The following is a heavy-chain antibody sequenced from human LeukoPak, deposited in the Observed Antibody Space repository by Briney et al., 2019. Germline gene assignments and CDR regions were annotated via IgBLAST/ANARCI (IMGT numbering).Heavy chain of an antibody. Sequence: GASVKVSCKASGYTFTSYGISWVRQAPGQGLEWMGWISAYNGNTNYAQRLQGRVTMTTDTSTSTAYMELGSLRSDDTAVYYCARGGEILRFLEWLSPYDYWGQGTLVTVSS. J-gene: IGHJ4*02. D-gene: IGHD3-3*01. CDR3: ARGGEILRFLEWLSPYDY. CDR1: GYTFTSYG. V-gene: IGHV1-18*01. CDR2: ISAYNGNT.